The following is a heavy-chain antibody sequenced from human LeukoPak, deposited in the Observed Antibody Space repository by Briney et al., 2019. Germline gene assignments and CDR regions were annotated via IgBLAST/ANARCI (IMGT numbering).Heavy chain of an antibody. D-gene: IGHD3-3*01. CDR2: IHYSGNT. CDR1: GGSPSRSNYY. J-gene: IGHJ4*02. CDR3: ARLGAGPTYYDFWSGYPSFYFDY. V-gene: IGHV4-39*01. Sequence: WETLSLTCTVSGGSPSRSNYYWGWLREPPGRGLEWVGGIHYSGNTYYNPFLKSRVTISIDTSKNQFSLKLSSVTAADTAVYYCARLGAGPTYYDFWSGYPSFYFDYWGQGTLVTVSS.